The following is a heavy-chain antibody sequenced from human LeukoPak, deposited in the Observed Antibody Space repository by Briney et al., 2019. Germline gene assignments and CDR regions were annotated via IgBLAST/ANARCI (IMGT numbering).Heavy chain of an antibody. CDR1: RFTFSSYW. V-gene: IGHV3-74*01. Sequence: GGSLRLSCAASRFTFSSYWMHWVRQVPGKGLVWVSRITNDGSSTAHADSVKGRLTISRDGAKNTLYLQMNSLRAEDTAVYYCARGGRSLDYWGQGTLVTVSS. CDR2: ITNDGSST. J-gene: IGHJ4*02. CDR3: ARGGRSLDY. D-gene: IGHD3-3*01.